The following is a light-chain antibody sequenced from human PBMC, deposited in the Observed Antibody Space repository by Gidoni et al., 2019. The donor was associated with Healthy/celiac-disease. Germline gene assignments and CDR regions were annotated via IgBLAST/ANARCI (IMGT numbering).Light chain of an antibody. CDR2: DAS. Sequence: DIQLTQSPSSLSASVGGRVTITCQASQDISNYLNWYQQKPGKAPKLLIYDASNLETGVPSRFSGSGSGKDLTFTISSLQPEDIATYYCQQYDNLPLTFGGGTKVEIK. V-gene: IGKV1-33*01. CDR3: QQYDNLPLT. J-gene: IGKJ4*01. CDR1: QDISNY.